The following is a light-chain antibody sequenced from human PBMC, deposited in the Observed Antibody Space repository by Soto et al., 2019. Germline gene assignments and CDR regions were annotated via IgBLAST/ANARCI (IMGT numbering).Light chain of an antibody. CDR2: GAS. CDR1: QSVSSNY. V-gene: IGKV3-20*01. J-gene: IGKJ1*01. CDR3: QQYNNWPPET. Sequence: EIVLTQSPCTLSLSPGERATLSCRASQSVSSNYLAWYQQKPGQAPRLLIYGASSRATGIPDRFSGSGSGTEFTLTISSLQSEDFAVYYCQQYNNWPPETFGQGTKVDIK.